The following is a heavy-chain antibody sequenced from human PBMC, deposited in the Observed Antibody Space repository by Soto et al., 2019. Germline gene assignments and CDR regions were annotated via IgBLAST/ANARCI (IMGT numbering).Heavy chain of an antibody. Sequence: EVQLVESGGGLVQPGGSLRLSCTASGFTVSDNYMSWVRQAAGKGLEWVSVIYSGGSTYYADSVEGRFTISRDNSKNMLYFQMNRLGAEGTAVDYCAGALVRGLMDVWGQGTTVTVSS. J-gene: IGHJ6*02. CDR2: IYSGGST. V-gene: IGHV3-66*01. CDR3: AGALVRGLMDV. CDR1: GFTVSDNY. D-gene: IGHD3-10*01.